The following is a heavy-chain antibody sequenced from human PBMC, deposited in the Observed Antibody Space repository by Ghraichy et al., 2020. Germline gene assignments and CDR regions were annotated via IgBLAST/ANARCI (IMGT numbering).Heavy chain of an antibody. CDR1: GLTLSSYS. V-gene: IGHV3-48*01. D-gene: IGHD6-13*01. Sequence: GGSLRLSCAASGLTLSSYSMNWVRQAPEKGLEWVSYISSSSSTIYYADSVKGRFTISRDNAKNSLYLQMNSLRAEDTAVYYCARGQYSSSWYDYWGQGTLVTVSS. CDR2: ISSSSSTI. CDR3: ARGQYSSSWYDY. J-gene: IGHJ4*02.